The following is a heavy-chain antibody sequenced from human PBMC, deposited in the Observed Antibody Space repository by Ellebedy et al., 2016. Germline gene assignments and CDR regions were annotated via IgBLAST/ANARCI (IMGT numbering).Heavy chain of an antibody. V-gene: IGHV4-59*12. J-gene: IGHJ4*02. Sequence: SETLSLXXTVSGGSISSYYWSWIRQPPGKGLEWIGYIYYSGSTNYNPSLKSRVTISVDTSKNQFSLKLSSVTAADTAVYYCARGRIAVAATYIDYWGQGTLVTVSS. CDR2: IYYSGST. CDR3: ARGRIAVAATYIDY. CDR1: GGSISSYY. D-gene: IGHD6-19*01.